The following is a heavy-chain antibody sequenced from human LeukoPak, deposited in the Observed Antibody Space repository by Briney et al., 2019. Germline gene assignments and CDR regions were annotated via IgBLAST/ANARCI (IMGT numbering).Heavy chain of an antibody. J-gene: IGHJ3*02. Sequence: SETLSLTCTVSGGSISSYYWSWIRQPPGKGLEWIGYIYYSGSTNYNPSLKSRVTISVDTSKNQFSLKLSSVTAADTAMYYCARGGPYSGYDFAFDIWGQGTMVTVSS. D-gene: IGHD5-12*01. CDR3: ARGGPYSGYDFAFDI. V-gene: IGHV4-59*01. CDR1: GGSISSYY. CDR2: IYYSGST.